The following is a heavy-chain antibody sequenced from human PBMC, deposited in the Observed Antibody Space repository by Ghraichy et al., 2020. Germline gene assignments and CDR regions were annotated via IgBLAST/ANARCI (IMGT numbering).Heavy chain of an antibody. J-gene: IGHJ4*02. CDR1: GYRLKTYN. CDR2: INAGNGNT. V-gene: IGHV1-3*01. Sequence: ASVKVSCKASGYRLKTYNIHWVRQAPGQRLEWMGWINAGNGNTRYSQKFQGRVTITRDTSANTAYMELTNLMSEDTAVFYCARDFPPPGWYTTGPGDYWGRGTLVTVSS. CDR3: ARDFPPPGWYTTGPGDY. D-gene: IGHD6-19*01.